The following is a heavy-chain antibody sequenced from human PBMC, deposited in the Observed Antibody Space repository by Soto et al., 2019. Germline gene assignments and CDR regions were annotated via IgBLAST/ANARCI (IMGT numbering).Heavy chain of an antibody. Sequence: GESLKISCKGSGYSFTSYWIGWVRQMPGKGLEWMGIIYPGDSDTRYSPSFQGQVTISADKSISTAYLQWSSLKASDTAMYYCARASCSSTSCYSWSNYYYYMDVWGKGTTVTVSS. J-gene: IGHJ6*03. CDR3: ARASCSSTSCYSWSNYYYYMDV. V-gene: IGHV5-51*01. D-gene: IGHD2-2*01. CDR2: IYPGDSDT. CDR1: GYSFTSYW.